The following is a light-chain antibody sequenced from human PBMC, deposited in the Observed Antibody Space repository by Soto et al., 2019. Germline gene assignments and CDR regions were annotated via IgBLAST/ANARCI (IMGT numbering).Light chain of an antibody. CDR1: QTVERW. J-gene: IGKJ2*01. CDR2: DVS. V-gene: IGKV1-5*01. CDR3: QQYKDYVYT. Sequence: DIQMTQSPSTLSASVGDRVIITCRASQTVERWVAWYQQKPGKAPKLLISDVSTLERGVPSRFSGSGSATEFTLTISGLQPDDFATYYCQQYKDYVYTFGQGTKVESK.